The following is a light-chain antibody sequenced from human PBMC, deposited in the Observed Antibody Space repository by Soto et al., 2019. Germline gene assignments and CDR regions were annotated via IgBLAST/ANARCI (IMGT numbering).Light chain of an antibody. Sequence: SVLTQPASVSGSPGQSIAISCTGTSSDVGGYNYVTWYQQHPGKAPKLMIYDVSNRPSGVSDRFSGSKSGNTASLTISGLQAEDEGDYYCNSYTSSSTYVFGTGTKLTVL. J-gene: IGLJ1*01. V-gene: IGLV2-14*03. CDR1: SSDVGGYNY. CDR3: NSYTSSSTYV. CDR2: DVS.